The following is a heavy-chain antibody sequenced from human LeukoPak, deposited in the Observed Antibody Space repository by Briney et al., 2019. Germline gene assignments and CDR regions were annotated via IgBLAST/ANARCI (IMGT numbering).Heavy chain of an antibody. V-gene: IGHV1-69*01. J-gene: IGHJ4*02. CDR1: GGTFSSYA. CDR2: IIPIFGTA. Sequence: SVKVSCKASGGTFSSYAISWVRQAPGRGLEWMGGIIPIFGTANYAQKFQGRVTITADESTSTAYMELSSLRSEDTAVYYCARVGQDCSGGSCYKFYYYFDYWGQGTLVTVSS. D-gene: IGHD2-15*01. CDR3: ARVGQDCSGGSCYKFYYYFDY.